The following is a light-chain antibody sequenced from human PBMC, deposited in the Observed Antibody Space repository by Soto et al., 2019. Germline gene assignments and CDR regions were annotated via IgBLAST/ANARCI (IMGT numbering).Light chain of an antibody. CDR3: RSYAARNNFYFE. CDR2: EVT. V-gene: IGLV2-8*01. Sequence: QSALTQPPSASGSPGQSVTISCTGTSSDVGGYNYVSWYQQYPGRAPKLMIYEVTKRPSGVPDRFSGSKSGNTASLTVSGLPAEDGADYYCRSYAARNNFYFEFGGGNQLNVL. J-gene: IGLJ3*02. CDR1: SSDVGGYNY.